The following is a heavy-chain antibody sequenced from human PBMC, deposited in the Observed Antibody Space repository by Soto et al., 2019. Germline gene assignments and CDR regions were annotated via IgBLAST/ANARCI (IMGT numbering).Heavy chain of an antibody. D-gene: IGHD5-18*01. CDR3: ARGTKVGCGYPYYYYGMDV. Sequence: QVQLVQSGAEVKKPGASVKVSCKASGYTFTSYDINWVRQATGQGLEWMGWMNPNSGNTGYAQKFQGRGTITRNTSIITAYIEVRSLRSEVTAVYYCARGTKVGCGYPYYYYGMDVWGQGNTVTVSS. CDR1: GYTFTSYD. CDR2: MNPNSGNT. J-gene: IGHJ6*02. V-gene: IGHV1-8*01.